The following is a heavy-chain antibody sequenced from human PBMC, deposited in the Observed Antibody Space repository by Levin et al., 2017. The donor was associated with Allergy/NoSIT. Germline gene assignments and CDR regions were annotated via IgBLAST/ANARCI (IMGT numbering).Heavy chain of an antibody. CDR1: GGSISSYY. CDR2: IYYSGST. D-gene: IGHD3-10*01. V-gene: IGHV4-59*01. Sequence: SCTVSGGSISSYYWSWIRQPPGKGLEWIGYIYYSGSTNYNPSLKSRVTISVDTSKNQFSLKLSSVTAADTAVYYCASTSGTYFDYWGQGTLVTVSS. CDR3: ASTSGTYFDY. J-gene: IGHJ4*02.